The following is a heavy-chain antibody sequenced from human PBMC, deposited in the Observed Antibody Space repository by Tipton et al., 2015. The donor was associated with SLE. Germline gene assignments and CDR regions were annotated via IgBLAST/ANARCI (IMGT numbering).Heavy chain of an antibody. V-gene: IGHV4-59*12. J-gene: IGHJ4*02. CDR1: GGSINNYY. D-gene: IGHD6-19*01. Sequence: TLSLTCTVSGGSINNYYWTWIRQPPGKGLEWIGYISYSGSTNYNPSLKSRLTISVDTSKNQFSLRLNSVAAADTAVYYCARDLSSSGISDYWGQGTLVTVSS. CDR2: ISYSGST. CDR3: ARDLSSSGISDY.